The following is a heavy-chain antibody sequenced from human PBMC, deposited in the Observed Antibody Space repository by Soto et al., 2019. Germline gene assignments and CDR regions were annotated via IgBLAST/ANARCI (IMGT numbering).Heavy chain of an antibody. CDR2: INPKSGET. D-gene: IGHD6-13*01. V-gene: IGHV1-2*06. Sequence: ASVKVSCKASGYIFTHFYIHWVRRAPGQGLEWMGLINPKSGETHYSQKFRGRVSLTRDTSTNTSNMELTTLTSDDTAVYFCASLYWYRSDYWGQGTPVTVSS. CDR1: GYIFTHFY. J-gene: IGHJ4*02. CDR3: ASLYWYRSDY.